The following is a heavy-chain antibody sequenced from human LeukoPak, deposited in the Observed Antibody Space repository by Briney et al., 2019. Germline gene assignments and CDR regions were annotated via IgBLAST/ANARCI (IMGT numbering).Heavy chain of an antibody. V-gene: IGHV1-46*01. CDR3: ARVEAGGSYFDY. Sequence: ASVKVSCKASGYTFTSYYMHWVRQAPGQGLEWMGIINPSGGSTSYAQKLQGRVTMTTDTSTSTAYMELRSLRSDDTAVYYCARVEAGGSYFDYWGQGTLVTVSS. J-gene: IGHJ4*02. CDR1: GYTFTSYY. D-gene: IGHD1-26*01. CDR2: INPSGGST.